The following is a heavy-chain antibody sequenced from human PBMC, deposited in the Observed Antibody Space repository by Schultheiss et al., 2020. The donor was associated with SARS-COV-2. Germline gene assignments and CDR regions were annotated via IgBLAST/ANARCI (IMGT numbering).Heavy chain of an antibody. CDR3: TTVSGYAKGDYYYYGMDV. D-gene: IGHD5-12*01. J-gene: IGHJ6*02. V-gene: IGHV3-30*04. Sequence: GGSLRLSCAASGFTFSSYALHWVRQSPGKGLEWLAVISYDGTNKYYTDSVKGRFTISRDNSKNTLYLQMNSLKTEDTAVYYCTTVSGYAKGDYYYYGMDVWGQGTTVTVSS. CDR1: GFTFSSYA. CDR2: ISYDGTNK.